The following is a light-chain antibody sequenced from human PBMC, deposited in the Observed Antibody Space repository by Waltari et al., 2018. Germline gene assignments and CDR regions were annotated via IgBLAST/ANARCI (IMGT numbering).Light chain of an antibody. J-gene: IGLJ1*01. Sequence: QSALTQPPSASGSPGQSVTVSCTGTSSDVGAYKYVSWYQQHPGKPPKLMIYEVSKRPSGAPDRFSGSKSGNTASLTVSGLQAEDEADYYCSSYAGSNDLYVFGSGTKVTVL. CDR3: SSYAGSNDLYV. CDR2: EVS. V-gene: IGLV2-8*01. CDR1: SSDVGAYKY.